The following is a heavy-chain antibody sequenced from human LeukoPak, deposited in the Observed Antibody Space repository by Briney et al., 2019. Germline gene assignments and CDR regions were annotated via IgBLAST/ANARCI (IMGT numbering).Heavy chain of an antibody. CDR3: ARARSGYSGYGPFDY. D-gene: IGHD5-12*01. V-gene: IGHV5-51*01. CDR2: IYPGDSDT. J-gene: IGHJ4*02. Sequence: RGESLKISCKGSGYSFTSYWIGWVRQMPGKGLEWMGIIYPGDSDTRYSPSFQGQVTISADKSISTAYLQWSSQKASDTAMYYCARARSGYSGYGPFDYWGQGTLVTVSS. CDR1: GYSFTSYW.